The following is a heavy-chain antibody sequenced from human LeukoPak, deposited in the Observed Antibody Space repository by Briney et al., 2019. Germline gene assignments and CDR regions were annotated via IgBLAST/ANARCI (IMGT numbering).Heavy chain of an antibody. J-gene: IGHJ4*02. Sequence: GGSLRLSCAASGFTFSSYGIHWVRQAPGKGLEWVAVTSYDGTRKYYADSMKGRFTISRDNSKNTLYLQMHSLRAEDTAVYYCAKGHGSSWSSFDYWGQGTLVTVSS. D-gene: IGHD6-13*01. V-gene: IGHV3-30*18. CDR2: TSYDGTRK. CDR3: AKGHGSSWSSFDY. CDR1: GFTFSSYG.